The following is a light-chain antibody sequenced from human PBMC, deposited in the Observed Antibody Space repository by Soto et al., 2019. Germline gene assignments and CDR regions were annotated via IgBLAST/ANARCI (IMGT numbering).Light chain of an antibody. CDR2: AAS. CDR1: QSISNY. V-gene: IGKV1-39*01. J-gene: IGKJ5*01. Sequence: TQSPSSLSASVGDRVTITCRASQSISNYLNWYQQKPGKAPKLLIYAASSLQSGVPSRFSGRGSGAEYTLTISSLQPEDFATYFCQHSYSNFPITFGQGTRLEIK. CDR3: QHSYSNFPIT.